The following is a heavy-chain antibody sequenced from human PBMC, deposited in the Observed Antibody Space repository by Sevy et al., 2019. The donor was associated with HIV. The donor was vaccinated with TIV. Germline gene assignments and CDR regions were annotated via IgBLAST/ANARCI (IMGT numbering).Heavy chain of an antibody. V-gene: IGHV3-21*01. CDR2: ISSSSSYI. CDR1: GFTFSSYS. CDR3: ARDARKYYYDSSGYYYVNAFDI. D-gene: IGHD3-22*01. J-gene: IGHJ3*02. Sequence: GGSLRLSCAASGFTFSSYSMNWVHQAPGKGLEWVSSISSSSSYIYYADSVKGRFTISRDNAKNSLYLQMNSLRAEDTAVYYCARDARKYYYDSSGYYYVNAFDIWGQGTMVTVSS.